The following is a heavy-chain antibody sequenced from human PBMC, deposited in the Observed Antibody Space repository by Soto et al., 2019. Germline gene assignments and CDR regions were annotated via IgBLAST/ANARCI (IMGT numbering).Heavy chain of an antibody. V-gene: IGHV4-38-2*01. CDR1: GYSISSGYY. D-gene: IGHD2-15*01. J-gene: IGHJ6*02. CDR2: IYHSGST. Sequence: SETLSLTCAVSGYSISSGYYWGWIRQPPGKGLEWIGTIYHSGSTYYTPSLKSRVTISVGTSKNHFSLKLNSVTAADTAVYYCARALYCSGGSCSTLRGMDVWALGTTVTVSS. CDR3: ARALYCSGGSCSTLRGMDV.